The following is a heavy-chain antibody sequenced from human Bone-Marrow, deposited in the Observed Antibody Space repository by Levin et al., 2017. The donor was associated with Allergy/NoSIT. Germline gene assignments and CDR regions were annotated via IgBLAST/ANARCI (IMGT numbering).Heavy chain of an antibody. Sequence: GGSLRLSCAASGFRFSDYAMNWVRKAPGKGLEWVSSISESGDITDYADSVKGRFAISRDNSRNTLFLQMNSLRPDDTAVYYCAKQYVVGGWGQGTLVTVSS. CDR2: ISESGDIT. CDR3: AKQYVVGG. CDR1: GFRFSDYA. D-gene: IGHD2-15*01. V-gene: IGHV3-23*01. J-gene: IGHJ4*02.